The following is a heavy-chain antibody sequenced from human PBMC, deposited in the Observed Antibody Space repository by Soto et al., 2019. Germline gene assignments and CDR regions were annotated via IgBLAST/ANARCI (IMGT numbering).Heavy chain of an antibody. D-gene: IGHD2-15*01. V-gene: IGHV3-21*01. Sequence: EVQLVESGGGLVKPGGSLRLSCAASGFTFSSYSMNWVRQAPGKGLEWVSSISSSSSYIYYADSVKGRFTISRDNAKNSLYLQMNSPSAEDTAVYYCARAPTSRLADIVVPWGQGTLVTVSS. CDR3: ARAPTSRLADIVVP. CDR2: ISSSSSYI. CDR1: GFTFSSYS. J-gene: IGHJ4*02.